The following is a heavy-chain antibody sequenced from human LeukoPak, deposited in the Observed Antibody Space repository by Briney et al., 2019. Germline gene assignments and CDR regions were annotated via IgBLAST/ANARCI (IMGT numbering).Heavy chain of an antibody. Sequence: GESLKISCKGSGYTFANYGIGWVRQMPGKGLEWMGIMYPGDSTARYSPSFQGQVTVSADESISTAYLHWSSLKASDTAVYYCARQDGYGLYYFDYWGQGTLVTVSS. D-gene: IGHD5-24*01. CDR1: GYTFANYG. V-gene: IGHV5-51*01. CDR2: MYPGDSTA. CDR3: ARQDGYGLYYFDY. J-gene: IGHJ4*02.